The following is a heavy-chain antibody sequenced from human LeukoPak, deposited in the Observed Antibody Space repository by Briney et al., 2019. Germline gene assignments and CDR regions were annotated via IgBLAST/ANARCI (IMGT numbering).Heavy chain of an antibody. Sequence: SETLSLTCTVSGGSISSGSYYWSWIRQPAGTGLEWIGRIYTSGSTNYNPSLKSRVTISVDTSKNQFSLKLSSVTAADTAVYYCARAGYYDFWSALPNWFDPWGQGTLVTVSS. CDR3: ARAGYYDFWSALPNWFDP. CDR1: GGSISSGSYY. CDR2: IYTSGST. D-gene: IGHD3-3*01. J-gene: IGHJ5*02. V-gene: IGHV4-61*02.